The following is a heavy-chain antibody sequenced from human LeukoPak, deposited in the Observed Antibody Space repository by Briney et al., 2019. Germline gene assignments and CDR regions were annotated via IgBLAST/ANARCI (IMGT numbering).Heavy chain of an antibody. CDR3: ARSPRDHYDSSGYYFDY. J-gene: IGHJ4*02. CDR2: IYYTGGA. Sequence: PSETLSLTCTVSGGSISSSSYYWGWIRQPPGKGLEWIGSIYYTGGAYYNPSLKSRVTISVDTSRNKFSLKLSSVTAADTTVYYCARSPRDHYDSSGYYFDYWGQGTLVTVSS. V-gene: IGHV4-39*01. CDR1: GGSISSSSYY. D-gene: IGHD3-22*01.